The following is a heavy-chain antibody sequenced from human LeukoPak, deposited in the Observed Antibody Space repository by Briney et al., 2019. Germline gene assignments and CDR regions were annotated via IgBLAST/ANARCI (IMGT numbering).Heavy chain of an antibody. D-gene: IGHD3-22*01. CDR3: ARDYYGSSGAPFFDY. V-gene: IGHV4-34*01. J-gene: IGHJ4*02. Sequence: PSETLSLTCAVYGGSFSGYYWSWIRQPPGKGLEWIGEINHSGSTNYNPSLKSRVTISVDTSKNQFSLKLSSVTAADTAVYYCARDYYGSSGAPFFDYWGQGTLVTVSS. CDR1: GGSFSGYY. CDR2: INHSGST.